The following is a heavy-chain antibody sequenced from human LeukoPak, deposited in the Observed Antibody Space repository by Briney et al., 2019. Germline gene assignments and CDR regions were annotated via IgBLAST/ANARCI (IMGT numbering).Heavy chain of an antibody. CDR1: GGTFSSYA. J-gene: IGHJ6*03. CDR2: IIPIFGAA. Sequence: ASVKVSCKASGGTFSSYAISWVRQAPGQGLEWMGGIIPIFGAANYAQTFQGRVTITADKSTSTAYMELNSLRSEDTAVYYCAAVASNYYYYMDVWGKGTTVTVSS. CDR3: AAVASNYYYYMDV. D-gene: IGHD4-23*01. V-gene: IGHV1-69*06.